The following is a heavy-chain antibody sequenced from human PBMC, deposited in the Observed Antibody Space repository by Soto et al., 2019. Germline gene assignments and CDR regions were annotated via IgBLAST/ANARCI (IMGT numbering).Heavy chain of an antibody. CDR3: ARIGRDYDFWSGYYKETDAFDI. CDR1: GFTFSDYY. J-gene: IGHJ3*02. D-gene: IGHD3-3*01. Sequence: PAGSVRLSCAASGFTFSDYYMSWIRQAPGKGLEWVSYISSSGSTIYYADSVKGRFTISRDNAKNSLYLQMNSLRAEDTAVYYCARIGRDYDFWSGYYKETDAFDIWGQGTMVTVSS. CDR2: ISSSGSTI. V-gene: IGHV3-11*01.